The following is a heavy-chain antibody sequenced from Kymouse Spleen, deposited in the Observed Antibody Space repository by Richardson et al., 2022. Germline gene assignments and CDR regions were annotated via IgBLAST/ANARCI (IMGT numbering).Heavy chain of an antibody. V-gene: IGHV3-30*18. CDR2: ISYDGSNK. CDR1: GFTFSSYG. J-gene: IGHJ4*02. Sequence: QVQLVESGGGVVQPGRSLRLSCAASGFTFSSYGMHWVRQAPGKGLEWVAVISYDGSNKYYADSVKGRFTISRDNSKNTLYLQMNSLRAEDTAVYYCATDILTEGYWGQGTLVTVSS. D-gene: IGHD3-9*01. CDR3: ATDILTEGY.